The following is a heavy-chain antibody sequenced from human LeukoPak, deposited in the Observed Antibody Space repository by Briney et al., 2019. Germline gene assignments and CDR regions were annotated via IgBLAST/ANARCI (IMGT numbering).Heavy chain of an antibody. CDR1: GFTFSGYA. CDR3: TTPNEGNWFDP. Sequence: GGSLRLSCEASGFTFSGYAMSWVRQAPGKGLEWVSAISKTSGDIYYADSVEGRFTLSRDDSRNTAYLQMNSLKTEDTALYYCTTPNEGNWFDPWGQGTLVTVSS. D-gene: IGHD2-8*01. J-gene: IGHJ5*02. CDR2: ISKTSGDI. V-gene: IGHV3-23*01.